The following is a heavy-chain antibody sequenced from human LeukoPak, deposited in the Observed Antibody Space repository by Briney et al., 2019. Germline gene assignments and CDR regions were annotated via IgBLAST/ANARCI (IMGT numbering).Heavy chain of an antibody. V-gene: IGHV4-39*07. CDR2: IYHSGST. J-gene: IGHJ5*02. CDR3: TSPWFDP. Sequence: PSETLSLTCTVSGGSISSSSYYWGWIRQPPGKGLEWIGSIYHSGSTNYIPSLKSRVTISVDTSKNQFSLKLSSVTAADTAVYYCTSPWFDPWGQGTLVTVSS. CDR1: GGSISSSSYY.